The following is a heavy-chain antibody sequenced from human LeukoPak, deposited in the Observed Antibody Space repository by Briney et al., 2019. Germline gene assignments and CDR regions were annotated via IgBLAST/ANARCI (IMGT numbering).Heavy chain of an antibody. D-gene: IGHD3-10*01. J-gene: IGHJ5*02. CDR2: FDPEDGEK. Sequence: ASVNVSCKVSGYTLTELSIHWVRQAPGKVLEWMGGFDPEDGEKIYAQKFQGRVTMTEDTSKDTDYMGLSSLRYEDTAVYYCATTHSRWLGENWFDPWGQGTLVTVSS. CDR1: GYTLTELS. CDR3: ATTHSRWLGENWFDP. V-gene: IGHV1-24*01.